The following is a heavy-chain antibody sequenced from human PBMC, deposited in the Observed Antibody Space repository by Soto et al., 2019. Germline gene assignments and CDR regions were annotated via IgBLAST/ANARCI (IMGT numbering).Heavy chain of an antibody. CDR2: IYHSGST. Sequence: SETLSLTCTVSGGSIDSGDYYWSWIRQPPGKGLEWIGYIYHSGSTYYNPSLKSRVTISVDRSKNQSSLKLSSVTAADTAVYYCAREVAARFDPWGQGTLVTVSS. J-gene: IGHJ5*02. CDR1: GGSIDSGDYY. D-gene: IGHD1-26*01. V-gene: IGHV4-30-2*01. CDR3: AREVAARFDP.